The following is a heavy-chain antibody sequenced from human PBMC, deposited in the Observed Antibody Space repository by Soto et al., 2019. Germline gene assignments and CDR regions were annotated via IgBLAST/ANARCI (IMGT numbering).Heavy chain of an antibody. J-gene: IGHJ6*02. CDR1: GGSISSYY. V-gene: IGHV4-59*01. CDR2: IYYSGST. Sequence: SETLSLTCTVSGGSISSYYWSWIRQPPGKGLEWIGYIYYSGSTNYNPSLKSRVTISVDTSKNQFSLKLSSVTAADTAVYYCASSVVVVPAAMPGYYYYGMDVWGQGTTVTVSS. CDR3: ASSVVVVPAAMPGYYYYGMDV. D-gene: IGHD2-2*01.